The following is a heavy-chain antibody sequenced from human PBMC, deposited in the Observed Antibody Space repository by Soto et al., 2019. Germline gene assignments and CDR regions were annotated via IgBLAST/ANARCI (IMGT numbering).Heavy chain of an antibody. CDR2: IYYSGST. J-gene: IGHJ4*02. V-gene: IGHV4-39*01. CDR3: ARHEALTMVRGVIAY. D-gene: IGHD3-10*01. CDR1: GGSISSSSYY. Sequence: QLQLQESGPGLVKPSETLSLTCTVSGGSISSSSYYWGWIRQPPGKGLEWIGSIYYSGSTYYNPSLKSRVTISVDTSKNQFSLKLSSVTAADTAVYYCARHEALTMVRGVIAYWGQGTLVTVSS.